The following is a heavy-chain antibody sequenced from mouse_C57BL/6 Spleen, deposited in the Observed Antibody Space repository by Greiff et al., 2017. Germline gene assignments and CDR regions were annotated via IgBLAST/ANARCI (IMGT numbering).Heavy chain of an antibody. D-gene: IGHD4-1*01. J-gene: IGHJ1*03. CDR1: GYTFTSYW. CDR3: ARKKSLPNLYWYFDV. CDR2: IDPSDSYT. V-gene: IGHV1-69*01. Sequence: QVQLQQPGAELVMPGASVKLSCKASGYTFTSYWMHWVKQRPGQGLEWIGEIDPSDSYTNYNQKFKGKSTLAVDKSSSTAYMQLSSLTSEDSAVYYCARKKSLPNLYWYFDVWGTGTTVTVSS.